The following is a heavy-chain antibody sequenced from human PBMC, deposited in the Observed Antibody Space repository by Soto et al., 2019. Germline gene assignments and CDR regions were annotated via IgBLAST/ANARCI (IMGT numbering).Heavy chain of an antibody. CDR3: ARGSLLGYCSGGSCTFDY. J-gene: IGHJ4*02. CDR1: GFTFSSYG. CDR2: IWYDGSNK. V-gene: IGHV3-33*01. D-gene: IGHD2-15*01. Sequence: QVQLVESGGGVVQPGRSLRLSCAASGFTFSSYGMHWVRQAPGKGLEWVAVIWYDGSNKYYADSVKGRFTISRDNSKNTLYLQMNSLRAEDTAVYYCARGSLLGYCSGGSCTFDYWGQGTLVTVSS.